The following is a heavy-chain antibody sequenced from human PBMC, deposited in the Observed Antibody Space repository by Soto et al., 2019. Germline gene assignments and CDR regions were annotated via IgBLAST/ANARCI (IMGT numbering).Heavy chain of an antibody. V-gene: IGHV4-61*01. D-gene: IGHD6-19*01. CDR2: IYHSGST. J-gene: IGHJ5*02. Sequence: QVQLRESGPGLVKPSETLSLTCTVSGGSVSSGSYHWGWIRQPPGKGLEWIGYIYHSGSTNYNPSLKSRVPISVDTSKNQFSLSLTSVTAADTAVYYCARLSVAWFDPWGQGTLVTVAS. CDR3: ARLSVAWFDP. CDR1: GGSVSSGSYH.